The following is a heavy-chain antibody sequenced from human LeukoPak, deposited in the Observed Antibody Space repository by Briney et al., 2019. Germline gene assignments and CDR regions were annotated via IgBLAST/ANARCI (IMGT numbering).Heavy chain of an antibody. V-gene: IGHV4-30-4*08. CDR2: IYYSGST. J-gene: IGHJ6*03. D-gene: IGHD3-10*01. CDR1: GGSISSGDYY. Sequence: SQTLSLTCTVSGGSISSGDYYWSWIRQPPGKGLEWIGYIYYSGSTYYNPSLKSRVTISVDRSKNQFSLKLSSVTAADTAVYYCARDGLDYYGSGSYYNPSEYYYYYMDVWGKGTTVTVSS. CDR3: ARDGLDYYGSGSYYNPSEYYYYYMDV.